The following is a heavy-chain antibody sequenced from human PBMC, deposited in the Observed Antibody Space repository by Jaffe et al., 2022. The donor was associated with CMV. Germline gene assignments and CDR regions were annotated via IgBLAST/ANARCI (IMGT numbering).Heavy chain of an antibody. CDR1: GGSFSGYY. J-gene: IGHJ5*02. Sequence: QVQLQQWGAGLLKPSETLSLTCAVYGGSFSGYYWNWIRQPPGKGLEWIGEINHYGSTNYNPSLKSRVTISVDTSKNQFSLKLSSVTAADTAVYYCARRMYDSSGYYYSWFDPWGQGTLVTVSS. CDR3: ARRMYDSSGYYYSWFDP. V-gene: IGHV4-34*01. D-gene: IGHD3-22*01. CDR2: INHYGST.